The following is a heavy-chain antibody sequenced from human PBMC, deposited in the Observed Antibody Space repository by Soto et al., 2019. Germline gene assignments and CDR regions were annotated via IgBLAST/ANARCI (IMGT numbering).Heavy chain of an antibody. CDR3: ASLFGYGGYRKWDGFDV. Sequence: GESLKISCKGSGYSFTSYWIDWVRPMPGKGLEWIGIIYPGDSDTRYSPSFQGQVTISADKSISTAYLPRRSLKAPDTAMYYCASLFGYGGYRKWDGFDVWGQGTLVTVSS. CDR1: GYSFTSYW. V-gene: IGHV5-51*01. D-gene: IGHD1-26*01. CDR2: IYPGDSDT. J-gene: IGHJ5*01.